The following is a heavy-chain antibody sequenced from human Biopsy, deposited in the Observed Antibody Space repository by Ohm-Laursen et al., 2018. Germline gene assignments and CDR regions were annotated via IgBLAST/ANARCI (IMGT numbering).Heavy chain of an antibody. CDR1: GYTFSDYY. J-gene: IGHJ4*02. D-gene: IGHD3-10*01. Sequence: GASVKVSCKASGYTFSDYYLHWVRQAPGQGLEWMGWINPSSGATHFAEKFQDRVTMTRDTSISTAYMELSRLSSDDTAVYYCARWDMLRGVSGAYWGQGTLVTVSS. V-gene: IGHV1-2*02. CDR3: ARWDMLRGVSGAY. CDR2: INPSSGAT.